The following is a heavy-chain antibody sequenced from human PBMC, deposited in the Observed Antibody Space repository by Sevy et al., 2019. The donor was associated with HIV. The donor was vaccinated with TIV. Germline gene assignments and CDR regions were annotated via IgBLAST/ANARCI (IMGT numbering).Heavy chain of an antibody. CDR1: GFTFSNAC. CDR2: IKSKTDGGTT. V-gene: IGHV3-15*01. J-gene: IGHJ4*02. Sequence: GGSLRISCAASGFTFSNACMSWVRQAPGKGLEWVGRIKSKTDGGTTDYAAPVKGRFTISRDDSKNTLYLQMNSLKTEDTAVYYCTTDVGLLWFGELFFDYRGQGTLVTVSS. D-gene: IGHD3-10*01. CDR3: TTDVGLLWFGELFFDY.